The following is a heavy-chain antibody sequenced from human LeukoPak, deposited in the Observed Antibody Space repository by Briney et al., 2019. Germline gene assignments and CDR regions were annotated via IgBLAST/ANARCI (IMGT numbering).Heavy chain of an antibody. CDR3: ARDTGSYNWNSFRFDP. CDR2: IYYSGST. V-gene: IGHV4-61*01. Sequence: SETLSLTCTVSGVSVSSGSYYWSWIRQPPGKGLEWIGYIYYSGSTNYNPSLKSRVTISVDTSKNQFSLKLSSVTAADTAVYYCARDTGSYNWNSFRFDPWGQGTLVTVSS. D-gene: IGHD1-7*01. CDR1: GVSVSSGSYY. J-gene: IGHJ5*02.